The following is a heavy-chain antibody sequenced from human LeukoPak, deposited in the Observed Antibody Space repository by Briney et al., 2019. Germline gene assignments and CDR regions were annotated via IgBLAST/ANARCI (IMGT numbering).Heavy chain of an antibody. CDR2: INPSGGST. V-gene: IGHV1-46*01. CDR3: ARGTVVPAASNVSPLYNWFDP. Sequence: PGASVKVSCKASGYTFTTYYVHWVRQAPGQGLEWMGIINPSGGSTTYAQKFRGRLTMTRDMSTSTVYMELSSLRSEDTAVYYCARGTVVPAASNVSPLYNWFDPWGQGTLVTVSS. D-gene: IGHD2-2*01. CDR1: GYTFTTYY. J-gene: IGHJ5*02.